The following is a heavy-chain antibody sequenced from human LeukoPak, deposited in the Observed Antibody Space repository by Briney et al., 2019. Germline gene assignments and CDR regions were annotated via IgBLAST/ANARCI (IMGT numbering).Heavy chain of an antibody. CDR3: ARVWTICPSCYTREDY. V-gene: IGHV3-74*01. Sequence: GGSLRLSCAASGFTFSSYWMHWVRQAPGKGLVWVSCINSDGSSTSYADSVKGRFTISRDNAKNTLYLQMNSLRAEDTAVYYCARVWTICPSCYTREDYWGQGTLVTVSS. CDR1: GFTFSSYW. CDR2: INSDGSST. J-gene: IGHJ4*02. D-gene: IGHD2-2*02.